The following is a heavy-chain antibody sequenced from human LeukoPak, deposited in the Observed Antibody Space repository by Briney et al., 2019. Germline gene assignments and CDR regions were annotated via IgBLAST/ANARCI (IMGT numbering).Heavy chain of an antibody. D-gene: IGHD1-26*01. Sequence: SETLSLTCTVSGGSISSYYWSWIRQPPGKGREGIGYIYYSGSTNYNPSLKSRVTISVDTSKNQFSLKLSSVTAADTAVYYCARGGGESGSYPFDYWGQGTLVTVSS. CDR3: ARGGGESGSYPFDY. CDR1: GGSISSYY. V-gene: IGHV4-59*01. J-gene: IGHJ4*02. CDR2: IYYSGST.